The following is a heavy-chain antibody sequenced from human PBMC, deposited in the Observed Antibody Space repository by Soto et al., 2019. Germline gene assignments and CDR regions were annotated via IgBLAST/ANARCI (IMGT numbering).Heavy chain of an antibody. Sequence: QVQLQQWGAGLLKPSETLSLTCAVYGGFVSSGSYYWSWIRQPPGKGLEWIGEMSHSGGTHFNPFLKSRVTISVDTSKNQFSLKMSSVTGADTALYYCARVERGTATTLVDAFDIWGPGTMVTVSS. CDR3: ARVERGTATTLVDAFDI. J-gene: IGHJ3*02. CDR1: GGFVSSGSYY. CDR2: MSHSGGT. D-gene: IGHD1-1*01. V-gene: IGHV4-34*01.